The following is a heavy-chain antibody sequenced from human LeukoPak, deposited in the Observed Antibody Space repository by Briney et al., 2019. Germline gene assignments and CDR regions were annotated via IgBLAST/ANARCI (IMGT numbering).Heavy chain of an antibody. D-gene: IGHD6-13*01. CDR1: GFTLSSYA. J-gene: IGHJ4*02. Sequence: GGPLRLSCAASGFTLSSYAMSWVRQAPGKGLEWVSAISGSGGSTYYADSVKGRFTISRDNSKNTLYLQMNSLRAEDTAVYYCAKGIGGSSWYYFDYWGQGTLVTVSS. V-gene: IGHV3-23*01. CDR2: ISGSGGST. CDR3: AKGIGGSSWYYFDY.